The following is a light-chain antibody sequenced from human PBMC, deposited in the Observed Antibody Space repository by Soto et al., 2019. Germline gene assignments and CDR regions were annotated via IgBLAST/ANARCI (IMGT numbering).Light chain of an antibody. CDR1: SSDVGAYNY. V-gene: IGLV2-8*01. CDR3: SSYAGTNSVV. Sequence: QSALTQPPSASGSPGQSVAISCTGTSSDVGAYNYVSWYQQFPGKVPKLMIYEVSKRPSGVPDRFSGSKSGNTASLTVSGLQAEDEADYFCSSYAGTNSVVFCGGTKLTVL. CDR2: EVS. J-gene: IGLJ2*01.